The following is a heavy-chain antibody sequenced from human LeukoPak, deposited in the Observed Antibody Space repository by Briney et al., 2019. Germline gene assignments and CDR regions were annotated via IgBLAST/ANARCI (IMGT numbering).Heavy chain of an antibody. J-gene: IGHJ3*02. D-gene: IGHD2-15*01. CDR1: GYTFTGCY. Sequence: ASVKVSCKASGYTFTGCYMHWVRQAPGQGLEWMGWINPNSGGTNYAQKFQGRVTMTRDTSISTAYMELSRLRSDDTAVYYCAREEILDDAFDIWGQGTMVTVSS. V-gene: IGHV1-2*02. CDR2: INPNSGGT. CDR3: AREEILDDAFDI.